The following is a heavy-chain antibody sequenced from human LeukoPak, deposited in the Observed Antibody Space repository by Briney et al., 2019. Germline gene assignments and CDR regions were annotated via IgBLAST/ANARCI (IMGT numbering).Heavy chain of an antibody. CDR3: ATTSIAVAEFL. Sequence: SETLSLTCTVSGGSISSYYWSWIRQPPGKGLEWIGSIYYSGSTYYNPSLKSRVTISVDTSKNQFSLKLSSVTAADTAVYYCATTSIAVAEFLWGQGTLVTVSS. CDR2: IYYSGST. V-gene: IGHV4-59*12. J-gene: IGHJ4*02. D-gene: IGHD6-19*01. CDR1: GGSISSYY.